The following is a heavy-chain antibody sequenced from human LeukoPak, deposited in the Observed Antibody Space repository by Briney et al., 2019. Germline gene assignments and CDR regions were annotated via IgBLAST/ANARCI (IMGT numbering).Heavy chain of an antibody. CDR2: ISSSSSYI. CDR1: GFTFSSYS. D-gene: IGHD3-22*01. Sequence: SGGSLRLSCAASGFTFSSYSMNWVRQAPGKGLEWVSSISSSSSYIYYADSVKGRFTISRDNAKNSLYLQMNSLRAEDTAVYYCAREGGHYYDSSGSFDYWGQGTLATVSS. V-gene: IGHV3-21*01. CDR3: AREGGHYYDSSGSFDY. J-gene: IGHJ4*02.